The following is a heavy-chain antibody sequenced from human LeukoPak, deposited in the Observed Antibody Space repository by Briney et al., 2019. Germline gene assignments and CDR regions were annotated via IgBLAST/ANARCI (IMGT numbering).Heavy chain of an antibody. CDR3: ARSNPRVRGVMAFDY. V-gene: IGHV3-23*01. D-gene: IGHD3-10*01. J-gene: IGHJ4*02. Sequence: PGGSLRLSCAASGFTFSSCAMSWVRQAPGKGLEWVSVISGSGGNTNYADSVKGRCTISRDNAKNMLYLQMNSLRAEDTAVYYCARSNPRVRGVMAFDYWGQGTLVTVSS. CDR2: ISGSGGNT. CDR1: GFTFSSCA.